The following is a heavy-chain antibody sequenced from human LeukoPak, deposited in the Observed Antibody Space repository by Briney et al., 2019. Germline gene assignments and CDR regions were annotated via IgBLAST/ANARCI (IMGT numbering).Heavy chain of an antibody. D-gene: IGHD4-11*01. CDR3: ARQGGVYSNPLPFDY. CDR2: IYPGDSDT. Sequence: GESLKISCKGSGYSFTSYWIGWVRQMPGKGLEWMGIIYPGDSDTRYSPSFQGQVTISADKSISTAYLQWSSLKASDTAMYYCARQGGVYSNPLPFDYWGQGTLVTVSS. J-gene: IGHJ4*02. CDR1: GYSFTSYW. V-gene: IGHV5-51*01.